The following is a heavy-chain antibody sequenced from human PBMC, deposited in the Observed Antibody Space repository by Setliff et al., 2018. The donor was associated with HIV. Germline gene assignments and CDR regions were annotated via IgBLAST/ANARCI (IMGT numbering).Heavy chain of an antibody. Sequence: ESGPTLVNPTQTLTLTCTFSGFSLSTDGMCVSWIRQPPGKALEWLARIDWDDDKYYSTSLKTRLTISKDTSKNHVVLTMTNMDPVDTPTYYCARMASSGWYPFDYWGQGTRVTVSP. CDR3: ARMASSGWYPFDY. V-gene: IGHV2-70*11. CDR2: IDWDDDK. CDR1: GFSLSTDGMC. D-gene: IGHD6-19*01. J-gene: IGHJ4*02.